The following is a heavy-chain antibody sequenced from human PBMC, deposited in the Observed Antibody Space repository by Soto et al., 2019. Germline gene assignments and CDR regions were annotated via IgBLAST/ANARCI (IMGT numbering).Heavy chain of an antibody. CDR2: MNPNSGNT. J-gene: IGHJ4*02. CDR3: ASWAGYSS. D-gene: IGHD3-9*01. Sequence: QVQLVQSGAEVKKPGASVKVSCKASGYTFTSYDVNWLRQATGQGLEWMGWMNPNSGNTGSAQKFQGRVTMTRHTSITTAYLELGSLRSEDTAVYYCASWAGYSSWGQGTLVTVSS. CDR1: GYTFTSYD. V-gene: IGHV1-8*01.